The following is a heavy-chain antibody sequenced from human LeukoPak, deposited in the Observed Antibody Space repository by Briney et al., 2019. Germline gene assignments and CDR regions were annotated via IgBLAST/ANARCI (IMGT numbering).Heavy chain of an antibody. CDR2: ISAYNGNT. CDR3: ARGRGMHYDSSGRPLDY. CDR1: GYTFTSYG. J-gene: IGHJ4*02. Sequence: ASVKVSCKASGYTFTSYGISWVRQAPGQGLEWMGWISAYNGNTNYAQKLQGRVTMTTDTSTSTAYMELRSLRSDDTAVYYCARGRGMHYDSSGRPLDYWGQGTLVTVSP. V-gene: IGHV1-18*01. D-gene: IGHD3-22*01.